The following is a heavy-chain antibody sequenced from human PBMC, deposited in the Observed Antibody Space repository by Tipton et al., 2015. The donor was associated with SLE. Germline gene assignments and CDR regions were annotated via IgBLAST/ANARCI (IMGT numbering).Heavy chain of an antibody. CDR3: ARSRWNYDSSRYYYYGMDV. CDR2: IYTSGST. V-gene: IGHV4-61*09. J-gene: IGHJ6*02. CDR1: GGSISSGSYY. Sequence: TLSLTCTVSGGSISSGSYYWSWIRQPAGKGLEWIGHIYTSGSTNYNPSLKSRVTISVDTSKNQFSLKLSSVTAADTAVYYCARSRWNYDSSRYYYYGMDVWGQGTTVTVSS. D-gene: IGHD3-22*01.